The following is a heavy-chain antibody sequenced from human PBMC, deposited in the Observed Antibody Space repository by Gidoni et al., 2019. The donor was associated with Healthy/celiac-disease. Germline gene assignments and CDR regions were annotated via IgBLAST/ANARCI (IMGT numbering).Heavy chain of an antibody. J-gene: IGHJ4*02. D-gene: IGHD3-22*01. CDR1: GFTFSSYS. V-gene: IGHV3-21*01. Sequence: EVQLVESGGGLVKPGGSLRLSCAASGFTFSSYSMNWVRQAPGKGLEWVSSISSSSSYIYYADSVKGRFTISRDNAKNSLYLQMNSLRAEDTAVYYCARDAYYYDSSGYYNFDYWGQGTLVTVSS. CDR3: ARDAYYYDSSGYYNFDY. CDR2: ISSSSSYI.